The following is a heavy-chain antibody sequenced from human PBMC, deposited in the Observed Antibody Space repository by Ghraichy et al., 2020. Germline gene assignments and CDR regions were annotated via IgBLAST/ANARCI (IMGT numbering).Heavy chain of an antibody. J-gene: IGHJ4*02. CDR2: IYHNGVT. CDR1: GGSISSYY. CDR3: ARSPSMGRGVMGFFDY. D-gene: IGHD3-10*01. Sequence: SETLSLTCTVSGGSISSYYWSWIRQPPGKGLEWIGYIYHNGVTNYNPSLKSRVTISVDTSKNQFSLKLTSVTAAGTAMYYCARSPSMGRGVMGFFDYWGQGILVTVSS. V-gene: IGHV4-59*01.